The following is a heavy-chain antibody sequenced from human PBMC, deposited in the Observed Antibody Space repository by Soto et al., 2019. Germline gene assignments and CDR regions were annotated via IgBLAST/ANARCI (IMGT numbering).Heavy chain of an antibody. J-gene: IGHJ6*02. CDR2: IIPIFGTA. Sequence: ASVKVSCKASGGTFSSYAISWVRQAPGQGLEWMGGIIPIFGTANYAQKFQGRVTITADESTSTAYMELSSLRSEDTAVYYCARIVVITTYYYYGMDVWGQGTTVTVSS. CDR3: ARIVVITTYYYYGMDV. CDR1: GGTFSSYA. D-gene: IGHD3-22*01. V-gene: IGHV1-69*13.